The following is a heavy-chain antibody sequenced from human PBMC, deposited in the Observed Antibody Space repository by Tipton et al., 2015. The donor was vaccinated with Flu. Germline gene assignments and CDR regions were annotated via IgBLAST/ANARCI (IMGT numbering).Heavy chain of an antibody. CDR1: GGSFSGYY. V-gene: IGHV4-34*01. Sequence: TLSLTCAVYGGSFSGYYWSWIRQPPGKGLEWVGEINHSGSTNYNPSLKSRVTISVDTSKNQFSLKLTSVTAADTAVYYCAKHCSGGSCSHAFDIWGQRTMVTVSS. J-gene: IGHJ3*02. D-gene: IGHD2-15*01. CDR3: AKHCSGGSCSHAFDI. CDR2: INHSGST.